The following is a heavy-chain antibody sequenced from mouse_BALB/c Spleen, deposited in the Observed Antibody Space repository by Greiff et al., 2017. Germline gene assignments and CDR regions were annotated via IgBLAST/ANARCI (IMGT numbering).Heavy chain of an antibody. CDR3: DRKIYYGNYNAMDD. D-gene: IGHD2-1*01. V-gene: IGHV2-4-1*01. CDR1: GFSLTRYG. CDR2: IWSGGST. Sequence: QVQLKQSGPGLVQPSQSLSITCTVSGFSLTRYGVHWVRQSPGKGLEWLGVIWSGGSTDYNAAFISRLSISKDNSKSQVFFKMNSLQADDTAIYYCDRKIYYGNYNAMDDWGQGTSVTVSS. J-gene: IGHJ4*01.